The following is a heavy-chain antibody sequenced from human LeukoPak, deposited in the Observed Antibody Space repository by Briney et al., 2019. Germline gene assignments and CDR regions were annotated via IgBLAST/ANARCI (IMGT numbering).Heavy chain of an antibody. D-gene: IGHD6-19*01. Sequence: PGGSLRLSCVASGLTFSTSWMSWVRQAPGRGLEWVGNIKPDGSEAYYVDSVRGRFSISRDNAKNSMYLQMNSLRAEDTAVYYCARDSSGWYHWGQGTLATVSS. CDR1: GLTFSTSW. V-gene: IGHV3-7*01. CDR2: IKPDGSEA. J-gene: IGHJ5*02. CDR3: ARDSSGWYH.